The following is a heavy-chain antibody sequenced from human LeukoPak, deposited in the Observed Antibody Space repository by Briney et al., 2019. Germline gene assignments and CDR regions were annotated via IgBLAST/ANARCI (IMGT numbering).Heavy chain of an antibody. CDR2: ISYDGSNK. CDR3: ARVRRGVAPGDY. J-gene: IGHJ4*02. D-gene: IGHD3-3*01. CDR1: GFTFSNAW. V-gene: IGHV3-30*03. Sequence: GGSLRLSCAASGFTFSNAWMTWVRQAPGKGLEWVAVISYDGSNKYHADSVKGRFTISRDNAKNSLYLQMNSLRAEDTAVYYCARVRRGVAPGDYWGQGTLVTVSS.